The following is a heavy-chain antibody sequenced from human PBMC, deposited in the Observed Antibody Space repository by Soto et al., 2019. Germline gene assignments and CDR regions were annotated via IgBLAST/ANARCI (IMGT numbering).Heavy chain of an antibody. CDR2: INHSGST. CDR1: GGSFSGYY. J-gene: IGHJ4*02. V-gene: IGHV4-34*02. CDR3: ARFDGGKVLDY. D-gene: IGHD2-15*01. Sequence: QVQLQQWGAGLLKPSETLSLTCAVYGGSFSGYYWSWIRQPPGKGLEWIGGINHSGSTNYNPSLTNRVNTSVDTSKTPWSRKLSSGTAADTAVYYGARFDGGKVLDYWGQGTLVTVSS.